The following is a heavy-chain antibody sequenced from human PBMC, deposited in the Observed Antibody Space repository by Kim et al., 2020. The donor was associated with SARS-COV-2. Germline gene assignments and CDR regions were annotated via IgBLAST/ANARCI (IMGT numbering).Heavy chain of an antibody. CDR1: GFRFDHYA. CDR3: AKDKSGKSDYYRDYYYYIEV. D-gene: IGHD3-3*01. Sequence: GGSLRLSCVGSGFRFDHYAAHWVRQVPGKGLEWVALISGDGGRSWYGDSVKGRFTVSRDNRKNSLYLQMNSLRNEDTALYYCAKDKSGKSDYYRDYYYYIEVGGKGPAVTVSS. J-gene: IGHJ6*03. CDR2: ISGDGGRS. V-gene: IGHV3-43*02.